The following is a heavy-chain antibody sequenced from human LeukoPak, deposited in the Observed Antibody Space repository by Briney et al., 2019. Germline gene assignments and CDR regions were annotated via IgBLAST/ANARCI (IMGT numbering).Heavy chain of an antibody. CDR3: VREARERGGFDY. V-gene: IGHV3-74*01. D-gene: IGHD5-24*01. J-gene: IGHJ4*02. Sequence: GGSLRLSCAASGFTFSSYWMHWVRQAPGKGLVWVSRINTDGSSTSYADSVKGRFTISRDNAKNTLYLQMNSLRAEDTAVYYCVREARERGGFDYWGQGTLVTVSS. CDR2: INTDGSST. CDR1: GFTFSSYW.